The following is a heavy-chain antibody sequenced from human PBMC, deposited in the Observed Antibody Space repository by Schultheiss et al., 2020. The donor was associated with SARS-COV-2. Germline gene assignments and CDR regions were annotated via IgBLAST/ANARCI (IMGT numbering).Heavy chain of an antibody. V-gene: IGHV3-7*03. CDR2: IGRSGFDA. CDR3: AKDRPRVVPAAMPIDY. CDR1: GFTFSQHW. J-gene: IGHJ4*02. D-gene: IGHD2-2*01. Sequence: GGSLRLSCVDSGFTFSQHWMCWVRQAPGKGLEWVAKIGRSGFDASATVYADSVRGRFTVSRDDTKRSLFLQMNSLRAEDTAVYYCAKDRPRVVPAAMPIDYWGQGTLVTVSS.